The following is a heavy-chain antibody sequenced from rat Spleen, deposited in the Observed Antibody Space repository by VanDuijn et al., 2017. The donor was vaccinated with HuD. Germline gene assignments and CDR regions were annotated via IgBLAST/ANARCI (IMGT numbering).Heavy chain of an antibody. CDR3: ASDTMMVGVMDA. J-gene: IGHJ3*01. V-gene: IGHV5-29*01. D-gene: IGHD1-12*02. Sequence: EVQLVETGGGLVQPGRSLKLSCAASGFTFSNYGMAWIRQAPGKGLEWVASITNASGRTYYPDSVKGRFTISRDNAKSTLYLQMDSLRSEDTATYYCASDTMMVGVMDAWGQGTLVTVSS. CDR2: ITNASGRT. CDR1: GFTFSNYG.